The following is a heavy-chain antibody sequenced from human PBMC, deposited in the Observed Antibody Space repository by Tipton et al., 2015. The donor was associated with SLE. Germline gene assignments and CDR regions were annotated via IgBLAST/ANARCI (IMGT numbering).Heavy chain of an antibody. Sequence: TLSLTCFVLGDSITSDIYYWGWISQPPGKGLEWIGSIYYSGSTYYNPSLKSRVTISVDTSKNQFSLKLSSVTAADTAVYYCARATDWNLSPDVWGKGTTVTVSS. CDR1: GDSITSDIYY. CDR3: ARATDWNLSPDV. CDR2: IYYSGST. D-gene: IGHD1-7*01. J-gene: IGHJ6*04. V-gene: IGHV4-39*07.